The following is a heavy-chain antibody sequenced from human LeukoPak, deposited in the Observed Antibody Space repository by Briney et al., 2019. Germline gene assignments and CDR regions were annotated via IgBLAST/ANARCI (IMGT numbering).Heavy chain of an antibody. CDR1: GGSFSGYY. CDR2: INHSGST. CDR3: ARARNYYDSSGYYKRPKYYFDY. D-gene: IGHD3-22*01. J-gene: IGHJ4*02. V-gene: IGHV4-34*01. Sequence: SETLSLTCAVYGGSFSGYYWSWIRQPPGKGLEWIGEINHSGSTNYNPSLKSRVTISVDTSKNQFSLKLSSVTAADTAVYYCARARNYYDSSGYYKRPKYYFDYWGQGTLVTVSS.